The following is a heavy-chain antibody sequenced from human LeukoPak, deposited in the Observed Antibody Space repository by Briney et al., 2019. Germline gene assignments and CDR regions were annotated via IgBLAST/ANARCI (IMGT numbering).Heavy chain of an antibody. J-gene: IGHJ4*02. Sequence: SETLSLTCTVSGGSISSSSYYWGWIRQPPGKGLEWIGSIYYSGSTHYNPSPKSRVTISVDTSKNEFSLKLSSVTAADTAVYYCARNNTLMMYPRGGEDKGFDYWGQGTLVTVSS. CDR1: GGSISSSSYY. V-gene: IGHV4-39*01. CDR2: IYYSGST. CDR3: ARNNTLMMYPRGGEDKGFDY. D-gene: IGHD2-8*01.